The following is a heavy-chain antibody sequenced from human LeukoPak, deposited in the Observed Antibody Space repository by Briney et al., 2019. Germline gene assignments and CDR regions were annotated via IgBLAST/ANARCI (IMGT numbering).Heavy chain of an antibody. Sequence: GASVKVSCKASGYTFTGYYMHWVRQAPGQGLEWMGWINPNSGGTNYAQKFQGRVTMTRDTSISTAYMELSRLRSDDTAVYYCARGRGYSYGYALKTTPEDDYWGQGTLVTVSS. J-gene: IGHJ4*02. D-gene: IGHD5-18*01. CDR3: ARGRGYSYGYALKTTPEDDY. CDR2: INPNSGGT. V-gene: IGHV1-2*02. CDR1: GYTFTGYY.